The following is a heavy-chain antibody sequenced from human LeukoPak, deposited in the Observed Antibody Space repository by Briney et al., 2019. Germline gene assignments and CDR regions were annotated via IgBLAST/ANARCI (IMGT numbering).Heavy chain of an antibody. CDR2: IYHAGST. J-gene: IGHJ4*02. CDR1: GGSISIYY. V-gene: IGHV4-59*12. CDR3: ARAAAVTGQFDF. Sequence: SETLSLTCTVSGGSISIYYWSWIRQPPGKGLEWIGEIYHAGSTKYNPSLKSRLTISVDKSSNSFSLSLTSVTAADTAFYYCARAAAVTGQFDFWGQGTLVTVSS. D-gene: IGHD6-19*01.